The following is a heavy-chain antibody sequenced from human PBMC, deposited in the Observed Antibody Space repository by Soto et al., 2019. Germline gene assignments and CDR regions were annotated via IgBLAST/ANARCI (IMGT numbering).Heavy chain of an antibody. D-gene: IGHD3-9*01. Sequence: QAQLQESGPGLVKPSETLSLTCSVSGDSLTSYYWTWVRQPPGKGLEWIGYIYYTGKTNYNPSLKSRVTISMDLSKNQFSLELRSLTAADTAVYYCARIILTGYYGLEPWGQGTLVIVSA. CDR2: IYYTGKT. V-gene: IGHV4-59*01. J-gene: IGHJ5*02. CDR3: ARIILTGYYGLEP. CDR1: GDSLTSYY.